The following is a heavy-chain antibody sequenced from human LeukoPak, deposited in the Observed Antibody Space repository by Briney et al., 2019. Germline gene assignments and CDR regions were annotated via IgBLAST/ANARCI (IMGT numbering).Heavy chain of an antibody. CDR3: ARSRGILRITMVRGVIDY. CDR2: MNPNSGNT. CDR1: GYTFTSYD. Sequence: ASVKVSCKASGYTFTSYDINWVRQATGQGLEWMGWMNPNSGNTGYAQKFQGRVTMTRNTSISTAYMELGSLRSEDTAVYYCARSRGILRITMVRGVIDYWGQGTLVTVSS. D-gene: IGHD3-10*01. J-gene: IGHJ4*02. V-gene: IGHV1-8*01.